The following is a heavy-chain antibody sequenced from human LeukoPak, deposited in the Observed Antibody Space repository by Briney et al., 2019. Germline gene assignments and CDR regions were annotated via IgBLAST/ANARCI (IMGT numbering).Heavy chain of an antibody. CDR1: GFTSGTYW. V-gene: IGHV3-7*01. D-gene: IGHD3-22*01. CDR3: ARGFDSRFFDK. J-gene: IGHJ4*02. Sequence: PGGSLRLSCAASGFTSGTYWMTWVRQAPGKGLEWVANIKQDGSEKYYVDSVKGRFTISRDNAKNSLYLQMNSLRAEDTAVYYCARGFDSRFFDKWGQGTLVTVSS. CDR2: IKQDGSEK.